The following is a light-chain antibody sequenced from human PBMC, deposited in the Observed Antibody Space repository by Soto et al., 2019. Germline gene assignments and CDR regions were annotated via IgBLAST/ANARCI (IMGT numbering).Light chain of an antibody. J-gene: IGKJ3*01. CDR1: QSINNRY. Sequence: EIVLTQSPGTLSLSPGERATLSCRASQSINNRYLAWYQQKPGQAPRLLIYAASSRAPGIPDRFSGCGSGTDFTLTISRLEPEDFAVYYSQQYGSSPGFTFGPGTKVDIK. V-gene: IGKV3-20*01. CDR2: AAS. CDR3: QQYGSSPGFT.